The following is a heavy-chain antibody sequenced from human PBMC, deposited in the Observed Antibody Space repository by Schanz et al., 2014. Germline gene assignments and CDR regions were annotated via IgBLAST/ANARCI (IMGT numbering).Heavy chain of an antibody. J-gene: IGHJ4*02. V-gene: IGHV4-59*01. D-gene: IGHD1-1*01. CDR1: GGSTRGYY. Sequence: QVQLQESGPGLVKPSGTLSLTCVVSGGSTRGYYWTWIRRTPQHGLQWIGYVYYSGSTSYNPSLESGVSISLDTSKNQFFLRLHSVTAADTGVYYCARDRGTGERYFDHWGQGILVTVSS. CDR3: ARDRGTGERYFDH. CDR2: VYYSGST.